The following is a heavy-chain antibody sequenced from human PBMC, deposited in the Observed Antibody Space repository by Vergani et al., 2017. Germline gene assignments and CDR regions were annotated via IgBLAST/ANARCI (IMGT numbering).Heavy chain of an antibody. CDR3: AKAGSVTTGSLQYNFYMDV. D-gene: IGHD3-10*01. Sequence: VQLVESGGGLVQPGGSLRLSCAASGFRFSSHAIHWVRQAPGKGLEWVAVISNDGSKKYYADSVKGRFTISRDNSKNTLDLQMNSLRTQDTAVYYCAKAGSVTTGSLQYNFYMDVWGKGTTVTVS. CDR2: ISNDGSKK. CDR1: GFRFSSHA. V-gene: IGHV3-30*18. J-gene: IGHJ6*03.